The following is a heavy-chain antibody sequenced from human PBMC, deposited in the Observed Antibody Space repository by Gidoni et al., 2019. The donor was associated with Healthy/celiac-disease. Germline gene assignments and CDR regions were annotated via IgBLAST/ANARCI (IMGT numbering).Heavy chain of an antibody. CDR3: AANFGGSYEDGCDY. J-gene: IGHJ4*02. D-gene: IGHD1-26*01. Sequence: QMQLVQSGPEVKKPGTPVKVSCQASGFTFTSSAVQWVRQARGQRLEWIGWIVVGSGNTNYAQKFQERVTITRDMSTSTAYMELSSLRSEDTAVYYCAANFGGSYEDGCDYWGQGTLVTVSS. CDR1: GFTFTSSA. CDR2: IVVGSGNT. V-gene: IGHV1-58*01.